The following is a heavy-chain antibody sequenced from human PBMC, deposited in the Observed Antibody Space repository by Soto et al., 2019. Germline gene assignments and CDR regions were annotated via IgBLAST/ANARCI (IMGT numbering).Heavy chain of an antibody. V-gene: IGHV5-10-1*01. CDR3: GRKGGDGYHIDY. J-gene: IGHJ4*02. CDR2: IDPSDSYT. D-gene: IGHD3-16*01. Sequence: WINWVRQMPGKGLEWMGRIDPSDSYTNYSPSFQGHVTFLVDKSISTTYVQWSSLKASDTAVYYCGRKGGDGYHIDYWGQGTLVTVSS. CDR1: W.